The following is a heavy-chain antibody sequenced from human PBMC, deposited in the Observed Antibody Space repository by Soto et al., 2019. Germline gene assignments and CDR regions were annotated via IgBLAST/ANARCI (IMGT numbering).Heavy chain of an antibody. CDR2: ISHSGRA. CDR3: ARGRGFRLVGVPLDS. V-gene: IGHV4-38-2*01. Sequence: KASETLSLTCGVSGFSIQTSYFCGWIRQPPGKGLEWSGLISHSGRAISHPSFASRATISLDTTNNAFTLTLKSVAAADTAVYYCARGRGFRLVGVPLDSWGQGTPVTVSS. CDR1: GFSIQTSYF. D-gene: IGHD3-10*01. J-gene: IGHJ4*02.